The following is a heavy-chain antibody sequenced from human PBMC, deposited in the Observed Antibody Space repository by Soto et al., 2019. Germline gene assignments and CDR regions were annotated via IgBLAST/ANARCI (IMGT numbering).Heavy chain of an antibody. CDR3: ARDHNDILTGPDYYFDY. D-gene: IGHD3-9*01. V-gene: IGHV1-3*01. Sequence: ASVKVSCKASGYTFTSYAMHWVRQAPGQRLEWMGWINAGNGNTKYSQKFQGRVTITRDTSTSTAYMELRSLRSDDTAVYYCARDHNDILTGPDYYFDYWGQGTLVTVSS. J-gene: IGHJ4*02. CDR2: INAGNGNT. CDR1: GYTFTSYA.